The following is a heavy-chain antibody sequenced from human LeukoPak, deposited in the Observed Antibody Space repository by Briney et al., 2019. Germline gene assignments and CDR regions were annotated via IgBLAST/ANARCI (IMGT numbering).Heavy chain of an antibody. V-gene: IGHV3-7*01. CDR2: IKQDASQE. J-gene: IGHJ3*02. Sequence: GGSLRLSCAASGFTFSSYWMSWVRQAPGKGPEWVAHIKQDASQEDHVDSVKGRFTISRDNAKNSLYLQMNSLRAEDTAVYYCARHRKSYYYDSSGFYAFDIWGQGTMVTVSS. CDR3: ARHRKSYYYDSSGFYAFDI. D-gene: IGHD3-22*01. CDR1: GFTFSSYW.